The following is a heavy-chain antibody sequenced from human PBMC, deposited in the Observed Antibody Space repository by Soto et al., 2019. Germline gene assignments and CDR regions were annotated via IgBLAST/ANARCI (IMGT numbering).Heavy chain of an antibody. CDR3: ARRSGRDGYRP. CDR1: GGSISSYY. J-gene: IGHJ5*02. D-gene: IGHD5-12*01. CDR2: IYYSGST. V-gene: IGHV4-59*08. Sequence: QVQLQESGPGLVKPSETLSLTCTVSGGSISSYYWSWIRQPPGKGLEWIGYIYYSGSTNYNPSLKSRVTISVDTSKNQFSLKLSSVTAADTVVYYCARRSGRDGYRPWGQGTLVTVSS.